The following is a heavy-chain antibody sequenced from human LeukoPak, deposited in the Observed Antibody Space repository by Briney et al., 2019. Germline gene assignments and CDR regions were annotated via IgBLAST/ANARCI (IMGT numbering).Heavy chain of an antibody. CDR1: GFIFSNYD. CDR3: AKDRAYCSSTSCPEPQYFQH. J-gene: IGHJ1*01. Sequence: PGGSLRLSCAASGFIFSNYDIYWVRQAPGKGLEWVAFIRYDGSNKYYADSVKGRFTISRDNSKNTLYLQMNSLRAEDTAVYYCAKDRAYCSSTSCPEPQYFQHWGQGTLVTVSS. D-gene: IGHD2-2*01. CDR2: IRYDGSNK. V-gene: IGHV3-30*02.